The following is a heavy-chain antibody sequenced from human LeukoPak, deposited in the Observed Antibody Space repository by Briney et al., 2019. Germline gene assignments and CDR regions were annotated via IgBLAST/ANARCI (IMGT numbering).Heavy chain of an antibody. J-gene: IGHJ4*02. CDR3: ARDRGSYSHDY. CDR2: ITAYNGKT. D-gene: IGHD1-26*01. CDR1: GYTFTSYG. V-gene: IGHV1-18*01. Sequence: ASVKVSCKASGYTFTSYGISWVRQAPGQGLEWMGWITAYNGKTNYAQKLQGRVTITTDTSTSTAYMELRSLRSDDTAVYYCARDRGSYSHDYWGQGTLVTVSS.